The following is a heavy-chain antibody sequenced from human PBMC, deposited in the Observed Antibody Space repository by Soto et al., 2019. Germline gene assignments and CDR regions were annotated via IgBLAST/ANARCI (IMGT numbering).Heavy chain of an antibody. Sequence: QVQLVEAGGGVVQPGRSLRLSCAASGFTFSNYAMYWVRQAPGKGLEWVAVISYDGNNKYYADSVKGRFTISRDNSKNTLYLQMNGLRVEDTAVYSCARAGCDGGTCYTLVGLRYGMDVWGQGTTVTVSS. V-gene: IGHV3-30-3*01. CDR1: GFTFSNYA. CDR3: ARAGCDGGTCYTLVGLRYGMDV. J-gene: IGHJ6*02. CDR2: ISYDGNNK. D-gene: IGHD2-15*01.